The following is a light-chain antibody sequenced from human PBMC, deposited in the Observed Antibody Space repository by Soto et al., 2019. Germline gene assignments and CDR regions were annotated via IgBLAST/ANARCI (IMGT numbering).Light chain of an antibody. CDR1: QSVSSS. CDR2: GAS. CDR3: QQYNNWWT. Sequence: EIVLTQSPGTLSVSPWERATLSFRASQSVSSSLAWYQQKPGQAPRLLIYGASTRATGVPARFSGSGSGTEFTLTISSLQSEDFAVYYCQQYNNWWTFGQGTKVDNK. J-gene: IGKJ1*01. V-gene: IGKV3-15*01.